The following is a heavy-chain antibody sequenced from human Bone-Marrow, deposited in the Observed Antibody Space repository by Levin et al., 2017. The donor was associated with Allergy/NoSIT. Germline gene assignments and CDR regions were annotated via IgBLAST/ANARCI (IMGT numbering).Heavy chain of an antibody. CDR2: TNWNGAST. J-gene: IGHJ3*02. CDR3: ARAGGVGGTIDAFDI. D-gene: IGHD1-26*01. CDR1: GFAFDDYA. V-gene: IGHV3-20*01. Sequence: GESLKISCAASGFAFDDYAMNWVRQAPGKGLEWVSTTNWNGASTGYADSVKGRFTISRDNAKNSLYLQMNSLRVEDPALYHCARAGGVGGTIDAFDIWGQGTLVTVSS.